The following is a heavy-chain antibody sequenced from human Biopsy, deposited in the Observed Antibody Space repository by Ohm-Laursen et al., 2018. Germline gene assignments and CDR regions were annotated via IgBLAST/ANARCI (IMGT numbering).Heavy chain of an antibody. J-gene: IGHJ6*02. CDR3: ARAGVGSDGTDSYYYGMDV. V-gene: IGHV1-46*01. CDR1: GNTFATYH. CDR2: ISPSGATT. D-gene: IGHD5-24*01. Sequence: GPSVKVSCKASGNTFATYHIQWVRLAPGQGLEWMGVISPSGATTSFSQKFQGRITMTRDTSTGTVYMDLNSLGSEDTAVYYCARAGVGSDGTDSYYYGMDVWGPGTTVTVSS.